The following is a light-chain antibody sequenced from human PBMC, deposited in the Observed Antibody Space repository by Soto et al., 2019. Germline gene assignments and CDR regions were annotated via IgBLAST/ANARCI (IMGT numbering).Light chain of an antibody. CDR2: VAS. J-gene: IGKJ2*01. V-gene: IGKV1-5*01. CDR1: QSISSW. CDR3: QQYNSYSYT. Sequence: DIQMPQSPSTLSASVGDRVTITCRASQSISSWLAWYQQKPGKAPKLLIYVASSWESGVPSRFSGSGSGTEFTLTISSLQPDDFATYYCQQYNSYSYTFGQGTKLEIK.